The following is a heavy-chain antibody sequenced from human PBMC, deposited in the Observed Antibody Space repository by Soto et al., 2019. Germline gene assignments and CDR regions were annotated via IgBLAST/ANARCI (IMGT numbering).Heavy chain of an antibody. J-gene: IGHJ5*02. V-gene: IGHV1-18*01. Sequence: GASVKVSCKASGYTFTSYAISWVRQAPGQGLEWMGWISAYNGNTNYAQNLKGRVTITTDESTTTAYMELRSLRYDDTAVYFCAKDGGKDGYFGNWFDPWGQGTLVTVSS. CDR2: ISAYNGNT. D-gene: IGHD5-12*01. CDR3: AKDGGKDGYFGNWFDP. CDR1: GYTFTSYA.